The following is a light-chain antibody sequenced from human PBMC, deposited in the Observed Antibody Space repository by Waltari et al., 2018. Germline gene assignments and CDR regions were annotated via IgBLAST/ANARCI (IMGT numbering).Light chain of an antibody. J-gene: IGKJ1*01. CDR2: ASS. Sequence: DIQMTQSPSSLSASVGDRVTITCRASQSISRNLNWYQQKPGKAPNLLIYASSSLQSGVPSRFSGSGSGTDFTLTISSLQPEDFATYHCQQSFRTWTFGQGTKVEIK. V-gene: IGKV1-39*01. CDR1: QSISRN. CDR3: QQSFRTWT.